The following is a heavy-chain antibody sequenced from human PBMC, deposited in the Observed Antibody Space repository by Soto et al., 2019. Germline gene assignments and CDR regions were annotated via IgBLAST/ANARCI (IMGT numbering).Heavy chain of an antibody. J-gene: IGHJ6*02. CDR1: GGSFSGYY. V-gene: IGHV4-34*01. D-gene: IGHD4-4*01. CDR3: AGGTDYRWVL. Sequence: PSETLSLTCAVYGGSFSGYYRSWIRQPPGKGLEWIGEINHSGSTNYNPSLRSRVTMSVDTSKNQFSLKLNSLTAADAAVYYCAGGTDYRWVLWGQGTTVTVSS. CDR2: INHSGST.